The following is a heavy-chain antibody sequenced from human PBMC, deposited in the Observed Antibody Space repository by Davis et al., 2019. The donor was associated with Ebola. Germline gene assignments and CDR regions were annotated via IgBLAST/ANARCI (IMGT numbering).Heavy chain of an antibody. Sequence: GGSLRLSCAASGFIFSSYDMHWVRQATGKGLEWVSAIGTADDTYYPGSVKGRFTISRENAKNSLYLQMNSLRAEDTAVYYCARGGYSYGLFDYWGQGTLVTVSS. V-gene: IGHV3-13*01. CDR2: IGTADDT. CDR1: GFIFSSYD. D-gene: IGHD5-18*01. CDR3: ARGGYSYGLFDY. J-gene: IGHJ4*02.